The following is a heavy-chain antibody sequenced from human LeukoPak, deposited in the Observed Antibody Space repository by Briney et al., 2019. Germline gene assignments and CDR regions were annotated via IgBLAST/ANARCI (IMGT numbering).Heavy chain of an antibody. CDR2: IYSSGST. CDR1: GGSISISY. V-gene: IGHV4-4*07. D-gene: IGHD4-11*01. CDR3: ARDSKFDY. Sequence: SETLSLTCIVSGGSISISYWSWVRQPAGKGLEWIGRIYSSGSTNYNPSLKSRVTMSMDTSKNQFSLQLNSVTAAGTAIYYCARDSKFDYWGQGALVTVSS. J-gene: IGHJ4*02.